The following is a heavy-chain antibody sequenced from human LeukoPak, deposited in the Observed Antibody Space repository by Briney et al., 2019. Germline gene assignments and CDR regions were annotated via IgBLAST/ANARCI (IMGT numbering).Heavy chain of an antibody. CDR3: ARASHDYGDYSHFDY. CDR2: IYHSGST. Sequence: GSLRLSCAASGFTFSSYWMHWVRQPPGKGLEWIGEIYHSGSTNYNPSLKTRVTISVDKSKNQFSLKLSSVTAADTAVYYCARASHDYGDYSHFDYWGQGTLVTVSS. V-gene: IGHV4-4*02. D-gene: IGHD4-17*01. CDR1: GFTFSSYW. J-gene: IGHJ4*02.